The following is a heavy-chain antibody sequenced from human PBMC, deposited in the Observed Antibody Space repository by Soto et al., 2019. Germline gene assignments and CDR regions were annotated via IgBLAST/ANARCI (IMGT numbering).Heavy chain of an antibody. D-gene: IGHD4-17*01. J-gene: IGHJ3*02. CDR2: LYTSGSP. CDR3: ARTLLDTYDYGDYERNFEAFEI. CDR1: GGYISSYC. Sequence: SETRSLTRTVSGGYISSYCRSWIRQPAGKGLEWIGRLYTSGSPSYNLSLKSRVTMSVDTSKNQFSLKLSSVTAAETAAYSCARTLLDTYDYGDYERNFEAFEIWGQGTMVTVS. V-gene: IGHV4-4*07.